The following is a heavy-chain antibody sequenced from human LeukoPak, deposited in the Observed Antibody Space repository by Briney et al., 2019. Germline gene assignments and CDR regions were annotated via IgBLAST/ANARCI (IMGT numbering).Heavy chain of an antibody. CDR2: IFHSGST. V-gene: IGHV4-59*01. Sequence: SETLSLTCTVSGASISSYYWSWIRQPPGKGPEWIGYIFHSGSTNYNPSLKSRVTISVDTSKNQFSLKLSSVTAADTAVYYCARGAPGGNDYGDYWGQGTLVTVSS. CDR1: GASISSYY. J-gene: IGHJ4*02. CDR3: ARGAPGGNDYGDY.